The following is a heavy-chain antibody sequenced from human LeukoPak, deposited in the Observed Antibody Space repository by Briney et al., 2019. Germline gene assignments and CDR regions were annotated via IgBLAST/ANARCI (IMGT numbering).Heavy chain of an antibody. CDR3: ARDQDAYSSGWYGVFDY. CDR1: GFTFSSYW. V-gene: IGHV3-7*05. D-gene: IGHD6-19*01. Sequence: PGGSLRLSCAASGFTFSSYWMSWVRQTPGKGLEWVANIKQAGSEKNYVDSVKGRFTISRDNAKNSLYLQMNSLRAEDTAVYYCARDQDAYSSGWYGVFDYWGQGTLVTVSS. CDR2: IKQAGSEK. J-gene: IGHJ4*02.